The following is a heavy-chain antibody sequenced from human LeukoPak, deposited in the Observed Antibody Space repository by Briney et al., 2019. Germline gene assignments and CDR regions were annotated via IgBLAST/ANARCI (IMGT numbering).Heavy chain of an antibody. J-gene: IGHJ4*02. CDR2: INSDGSSR. V-gene: IGHV3-74*01. CDR1: GFTFRNYW. Sequence: GGSLRLSCAASGFTFRNYWMHWVRHAPGKGLGWVSRINSDGSSRNYADSVKGRFTISRDNAKNTLYLQMNSLRAEDTAVYYCASASSHRIAAGGDYWGQGTLVTVSS. D-gene: IGHD6-13*01. CDR3: ASASSHRIAAGGDY.